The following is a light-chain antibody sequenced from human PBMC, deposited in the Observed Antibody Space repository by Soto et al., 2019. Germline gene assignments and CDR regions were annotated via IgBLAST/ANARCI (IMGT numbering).Light chain of an antibody. Sequence: QSVLAQPASVSGARGQSITISCTGTSSDVGRYNYVSWFQQHPGKVPKLIIYDVGNWPSGVSDRFSGSKSGNTASLTISGLQPEDEADYSCSSFTSSSTFVFRTGTKVTVL. J-gene: IGLJ1*01. CDR3: SSFTSSSTFV. CDR1: SSDVGRYNY. CDR2: DVG. V-gene: IGLV2-14*03.